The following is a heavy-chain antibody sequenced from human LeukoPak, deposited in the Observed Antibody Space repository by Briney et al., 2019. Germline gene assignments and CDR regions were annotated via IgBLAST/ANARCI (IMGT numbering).Heavy chain of an antibody. Sequence: GASVKVSCKASGYTFTSYYIDLVRQASGQGLEWMGVINPSGGSTRYAQKFQGRVTMTGDPSTRTVYMELSSLTSDDTAVYYCARGTTDAYWGQGTPVTVSS. CDR2: INPSGGST. CDR1: GYTFTSYY. V-gene: IGHV1-46*01. J-gene: IGHJ4*02. CDR3: ARGTTDAY. D-gene: IGHD1-1*01.